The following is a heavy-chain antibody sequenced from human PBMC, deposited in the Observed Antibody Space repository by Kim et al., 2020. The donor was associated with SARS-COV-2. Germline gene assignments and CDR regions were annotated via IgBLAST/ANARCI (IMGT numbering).Heavy chain of an antibody. CDR3: AGGDGNYYDSSGYYYRNYYYYGMDV. CDR2: ISSSSSYI. CDR1: GFTFSSYS. D-gene: IGHD3-22*01. V-gene: IGHV3-21*01. J-gene: IGHJ6*02. Sequence: GGSLRLSCAASGFTFSSYSMNWVRQAPGKGLEWVSSISSSSSYIYYADSVKGRFTISRDNAKNSLYLQMNSLRAEDTAVYYCAGGDGNYYDSSGYYYRNYYYYGMDVWGQGTTVTVSS.